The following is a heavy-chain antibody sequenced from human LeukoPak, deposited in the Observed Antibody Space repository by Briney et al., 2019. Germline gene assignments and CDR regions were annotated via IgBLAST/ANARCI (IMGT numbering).Heavy chain of an antibody. CDR2: KKQDGSET. D-gene: IGHD3-10*01. CDR3: ARDAQYGSGSPQNY. CDR1: GFTASTNY. J-gene: IGHJ4*02. Sequence: PGGSRRLSGQASGFTASTNYMSWVRKAPGKGLEWVANKKQDGSETHYVDSVRDRFTISRDNAKNSMYLQMNSLRAEDTALYYCARDAQYGSGSPQNYWGQGILVTVAS. V-gene: IGHV3-7*01.